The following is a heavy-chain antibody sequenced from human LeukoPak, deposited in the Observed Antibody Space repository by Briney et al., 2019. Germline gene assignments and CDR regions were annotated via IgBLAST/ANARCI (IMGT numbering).Heavy chain of an antibody. CDR1: GYTFTSYG. V-gene: IGHV1-18*01. CDR3: ARDWYYYDSSGYYYVMDYYYMDV. Sequence: VSVKVSCKASGYTFTSYGISWVRQAPGQGLEWMGWISAYNGNTNYAQKLQGRVTMTTDTSTSTAYMELRSLRSDDTAVYYCARDWYYYDSSGYYYVMDYYYMDVWGKGTTVTVSS. D-gene: IGHD3-22*01. J-gene: IGHJ6*03. CDR2: ISAYNGNT.